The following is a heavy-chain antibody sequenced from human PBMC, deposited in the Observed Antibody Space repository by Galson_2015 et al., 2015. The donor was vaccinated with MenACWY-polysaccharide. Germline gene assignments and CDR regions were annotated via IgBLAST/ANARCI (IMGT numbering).Heavy chain of an antibody. CDR2: IPSGGNT. Sequence: SLRLSCAASGFTVNSNFMSWVRQAPGKGLEWVSVIPSGGNTYHADSVKGRFTISRDNSKNTLYLQMNSLRAEDTAVYYCARGGDNIGTKKRPFDDWGQGTLVTVSS. CDR3: ARGGDNIGTKKRPFDD. J-gene: IGHJ4*02. D-gene: IGHD2-2*01. CDR1: GFTVNSNF. V-gene: IGHV3-66*01.